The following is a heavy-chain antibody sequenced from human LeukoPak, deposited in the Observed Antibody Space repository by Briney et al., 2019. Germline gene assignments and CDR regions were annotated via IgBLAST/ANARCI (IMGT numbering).Heavy chain of an antibody. CDR2: INHSGST. Sequence: SETLSLTCAVYGGSFSGYYWSWIRQPPGKGLEWTGEINHSGSTNYNPSLKSRVTISVDTSKNQFSLKLSSVTAADTAVYYCARGPNYGGNSKDFDYWGQGTLVTASS. D-gene: IGHD4-23*01. CDR3: ARGPNYGGNSKDFDY. V-gene: IGHV4-34*01. CDR1: GGSFSGYY. J-gene: IGHJ4*02.